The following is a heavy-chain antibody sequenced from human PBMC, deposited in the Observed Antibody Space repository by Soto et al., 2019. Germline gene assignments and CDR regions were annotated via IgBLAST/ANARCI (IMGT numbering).Heavy chain of an antibody. Sequence: SCKASGFTFSRFELHWVRQAPGKGLEWISYISSSESTAYYESSVEGRFTISRDNANNSVYLQMESLRAEDTALYYCTRAAWCPYLSFYWGQGALGTVSS. CDR2: ISSSESTA. CDR3: TRAAWCPYLSFY. V-gene: IGHV3-48*03. J-gene: IGHJ4*02. D-gene: IGHD2-15*01. CDR1: GFTFSRFE.